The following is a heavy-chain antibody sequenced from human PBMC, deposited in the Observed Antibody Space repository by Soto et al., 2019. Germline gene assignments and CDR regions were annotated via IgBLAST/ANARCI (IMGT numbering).Heavy chain of an antibody. Sequence: EVQLVESGGGLVQPGGSLRLSCAASGFTFSSYWMSWVRQAPGKGLEWVANIKQDGSEKYYVDSVKGRFTISRDNAKNSLYLQMNSLRAEDTAVYYCARDQRVTVTQYYYYYYGMDVWGQGTTVIVSS. V-gene: IGHV3-7*01. CDR3: ARDQRVTVTQYYYYYYGMDV. J-gene: IGHJ6*02. CDR2: IKQDGSEK. CDR1: GFTFSSYW. D-gene: IGHD4-17*01.